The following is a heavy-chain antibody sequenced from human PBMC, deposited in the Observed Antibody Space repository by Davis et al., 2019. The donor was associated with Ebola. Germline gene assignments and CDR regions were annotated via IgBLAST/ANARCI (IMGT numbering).Heavy chain of an antibody. CDR1: GFTFTTSS. V-gene: IGHV3-48*02. D-gene: IGHD4-17*01. J-gene: IGHJ6*01. Sequence: GESLKISCEASGFTFTTSSMNWVRQAPGKGLEWISYISSSPNTIFYADSVRGRFTVSRDNAKNVVYLQMNSLRDEDTAVYYCARDPDYGDYADYAMDVWGQGTTVTVSS. CDR3: ARDPDYGDYADYAMDV. CDR2: ISSSPNTI.